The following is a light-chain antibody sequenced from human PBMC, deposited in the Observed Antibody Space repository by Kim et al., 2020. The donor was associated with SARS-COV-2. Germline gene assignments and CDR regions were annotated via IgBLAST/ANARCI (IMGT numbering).Light chain of an antibody. CDR2: DAS. CDR1: QSVSSGY. CDR3: QQYGSSPLYT. J-gene: IGKJ2*01. V-gene: IGKV3D-20*01. Sequence: SPGERATLPCGASQSVSSGYLAWYQQKPGRAPRLLIYDASSRATGIPDRFSGSGSGTDFTLTISRLEPEDFAVYYCQQYGSSPLYTFGQGTKLEI.